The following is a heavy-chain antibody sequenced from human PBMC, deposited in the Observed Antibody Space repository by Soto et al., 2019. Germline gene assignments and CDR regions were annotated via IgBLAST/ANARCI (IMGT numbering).Heavy chain of an antibody. CDR2: ISSSGST. CDR3: AKGARDVET. D-gene: IGHD3-10*02. CDR1: GFTFSSQT. J-gene: IGHJ5*02. V-gene: IGHV3-23*01. Sequence: EVLLLESGGGLVQPGGSLRLSCAASGFTFSSQTMSWVRQAPGKGLEWVSVISSSGSTSYTDSVDGRFTIAKDSSKNRLYLQLNSPRVEHTAVYYWAKGARDVETWGQVTRVNVSS.